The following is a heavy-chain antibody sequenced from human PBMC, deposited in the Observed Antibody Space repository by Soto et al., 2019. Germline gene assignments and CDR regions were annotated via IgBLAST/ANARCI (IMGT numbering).Heavy chain of an antibody. CDR1: GDTFSDYD. CDR3: AITPAWFAGMAV. D-gene: IGHD3-10*01. V-gene: IGHV1-8*01. CDR2: IHLESRKT. Sequence: HVQLVQSGAELKKPGASVTVSCKASGDTFSDYDMNWVRQAPGQGLEWMGWIHLESRKTSYAQQFQGRLTMTGDTSTDSTYMDMPRLASEAADVYSCAITPAWFAGMAVWGQGTTVTVSS. J-gene: IGHJ6*02.